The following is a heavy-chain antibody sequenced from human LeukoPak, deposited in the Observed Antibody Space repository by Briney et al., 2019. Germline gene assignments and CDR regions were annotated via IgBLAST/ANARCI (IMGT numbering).Heavy chain of an antibody. D-gene: IGHD3-3*01. CDR2: ISAYNGNT. Sequence: GASVTVSCTASGYTFTSYGISWVRQAPGQGLEWMGWISAYNGNTNYAQKLQGRVTMTTDTSTSTAYMELRSLRSDDTAVYYCARHAYYDFWSGYYNYYYYYGMDVWGQGTTVTVSS. CDR3: ARHAYYDFWSGYYNYYYYYGMDV. CDR1: GYTFTSYG. J-gene: IGHJ6*02. V-gene: IGHV1-18*01.